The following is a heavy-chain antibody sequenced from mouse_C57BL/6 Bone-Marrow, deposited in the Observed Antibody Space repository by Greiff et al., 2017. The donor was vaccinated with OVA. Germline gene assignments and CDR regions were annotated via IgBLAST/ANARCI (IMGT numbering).Heavy chain of an antibody. V-gene: IGHV5-9-1*02. D-gene: IGHD2-1*01. Sequence: EVQGVESGEGLVKPGGSLKLSCAASGFTFSSYAMSWVRQTPEKRLEWVAYISSGGDYIYYADTVKGRFTISRDNARNTLYLQMSSLKSEDTAMYYCTREGGNYGGAMDYWGQGTSVTVSS. J-gene: IGHJ4*01. CDR3: TREGGNYGGAMDY. CDR1: GFTFSSYA. CDR2: ISSGGDYI.